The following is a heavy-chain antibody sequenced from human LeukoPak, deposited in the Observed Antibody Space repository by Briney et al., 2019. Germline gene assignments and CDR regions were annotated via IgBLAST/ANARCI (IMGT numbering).Heavy chain of an antibody. V-gene: IGHV4-39*01. D-gene: IGHD3-3*01. CDR1: GGSISSSSYY. Sequence: SETLSLTCTVSGGSISSSSYYWGWIRQPPGKGLEWIGSIYYSGSTYYNPSLKSRVTISVDTSKNQFSLKLSSVTAADTAVYYCARPGGYDFWSGYYPNLFDPWGQGTLVTVSS. J-gene: IGHJ5*02. CDR3: ARPGGYDFWSGYYPNLFDP. CDR2: IYYSGST.